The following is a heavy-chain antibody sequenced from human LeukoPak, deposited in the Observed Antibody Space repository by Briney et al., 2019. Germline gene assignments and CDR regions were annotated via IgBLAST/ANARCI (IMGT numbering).Heavy chain of an antibody. Sequence: SETLSLTCTVSGRSISSSSYYWRWIRQPPGKGLEWIASIDYSGNTYYNPSLKSRVTMFVDTSKNQFSLRLRSVTAADTAVYYCARNPVAGFDFWGQGALVTVSS. CDR3: ARNPVAGFDF. CDR2: IDYSGNT. V-gene: IGHV4-39*01. D-gene: IGHD6-19*01. CDR1: GRSISSSSYY. J-gene: IGHJ4*02.